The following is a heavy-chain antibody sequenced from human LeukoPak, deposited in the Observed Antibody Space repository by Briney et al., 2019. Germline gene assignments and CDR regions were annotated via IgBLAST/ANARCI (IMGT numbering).Heavy chain of an antibody. Sequence: GASVKVSCKASGYTFTGYYMHWVRQAPGQGLEWMGWINPNSGGTNYAQKFQGRVTMTRDTSTSTVYMELSSLRSEDTAVYYCARALTGSRGDYFDHWGQGTLVTVSS. CDR3: ARALTGSRGDYFDH. D-gene: IGHD3-9*01. V-gene: IGHV1-2*02. J-gene: IGHJ4*02. CDR1: GYTFTGYY. CDR2: INPNSGGT.